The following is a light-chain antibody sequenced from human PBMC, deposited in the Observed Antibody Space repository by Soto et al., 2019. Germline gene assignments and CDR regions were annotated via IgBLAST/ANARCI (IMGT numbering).Light chain of an antibody. CDR2: EVS. J-gene: IGLJ1*01. V-gene: IGLV2-14*01. CDR3: SSYTSSNKIV. Sequence: QSVLSHPASVSRSPGHSITISCTGTSSDVGAYNYVSWYQQRPGKAPKVMIYEVSNRPSGVSNRFSGSKSGNTASLTISGLLAEEEADYYCSSYTSSNKIVFGTGTKVTVL. CDR1: SSDVGAYNY.